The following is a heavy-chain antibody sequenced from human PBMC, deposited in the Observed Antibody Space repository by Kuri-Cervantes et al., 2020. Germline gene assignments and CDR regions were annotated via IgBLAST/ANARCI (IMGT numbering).Heavy chain of an antibody. CDR1: GFIFSDYF. D-gene: IGHD3-16*01. Sequence: GESLKISCAASGFIFSDYFMSWIRQAPGRGLEWVSYISSSGSPIYYADSVKGRFTISSDNAKNSLDLQMNSLRAEDTALYYCAKDIMWRPDAFDIWGQGTMVTVSS. V-gene: IGHV3-11*01. CDR3: AKDIMWRPDAFDI. J-gene: IGHJ3*02. CDR2: ISSSGSPI.